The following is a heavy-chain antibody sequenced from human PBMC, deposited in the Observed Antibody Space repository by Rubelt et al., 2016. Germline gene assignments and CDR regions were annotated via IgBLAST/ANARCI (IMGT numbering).Heavy chain of an antibody. V-gene: IGHV4-39*01. J-gene: IGHJ5*02. CDR1: AGSITSSTDY. CDR2: IHSGGLS. CDR3: ARLQWGYNWKYCES. D-gene: IGHD1-20*01. Sequence: QLQESGPGLVKPSETLSLTCSVPAGSITSSTDYWGWIRQPPGKGLEWIGSIHSGGLSYFNPSLENRASISVDTSENKFSLRLTSVTASDTAVYYCARLQWGYNWKYCESWGQGSLVTVSS.